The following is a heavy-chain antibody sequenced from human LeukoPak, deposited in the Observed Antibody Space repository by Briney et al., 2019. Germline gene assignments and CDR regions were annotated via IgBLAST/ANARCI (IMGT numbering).Heavy chain of an antibody. CDR2: ISSSSSYI. Sequence: PGGSLRLSCAASGFTFSSYSMNWVRQAPGKGLEWVSSISSSSSYIYYADSVKGRFTISRDNAKNSLYLQMNSLRAEDTAVYYCARVVDSSGYYAEIDYWGQGTLVTVSS. J-gene: IGHJ4*02. V-gene: IGHV3-21*01. CDR3: ARVVDSSGYYAEIDY. CDR1: GFTFSSYS. D-gene: IGHD3-22*01.